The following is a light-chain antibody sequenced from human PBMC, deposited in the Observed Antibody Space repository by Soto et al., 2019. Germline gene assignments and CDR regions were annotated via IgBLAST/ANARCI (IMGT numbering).Light chain of an antibody. Sequence: QSALTQPASVSGSPGQSITLPCTRTSSHVGGYNYVFWYQQHPGKAPKLMIYDVSNRPSGVSNRFSGSKSGNTASLSISGLQAEDEADYYCSSYTSSITLVFGGGTQLTVL. CDR2: DVS. CDR1: SSHVGGYNY. J-gene: IGLJ2*01. V-gene: IGLV2-14*03. CDR3: SSYTSSITLV.